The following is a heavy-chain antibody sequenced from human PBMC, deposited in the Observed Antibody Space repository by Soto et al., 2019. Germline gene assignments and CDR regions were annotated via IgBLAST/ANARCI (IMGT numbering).Heavy chain of an antibody. D-gene: IGHD3-22*01. CDR3: AREMSSGYYYYYYYGMDV. Sequence: ASVKVSCKASGYTFTSYYMHWVRLAPGQGLEWMGIINPSGGSTSYAQKFQGRVTMTRDTSTSTVYMELSSLRSEDTAVYYCAREMSSGYYYYYYYGMDVWGQGTTVTVSS. J-gene: IGHJ6*02. V-gene: IGHV1-46*01. CDR1: GYTFTSYY. CDR2: INPSGGST.